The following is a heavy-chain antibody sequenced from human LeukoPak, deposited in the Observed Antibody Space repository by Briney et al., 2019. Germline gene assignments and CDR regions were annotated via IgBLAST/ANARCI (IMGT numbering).Heavy chain of an antibody. CDR2: ISGSSTYI. V-gene: IGHV3-21*01. CDR1: GFTFSSYS. CDR3: ARGGTTFEH. D-gene: IGHD1-1*01. Sequence: GGSLRLSCAASGFTFSSYSMNWVRQAPGKGLEWVSFISGSSTYIYYADSVKGRFTISRDNAKNSLYLQMNSLSAEDTAEYYCARGGTTFEHWGQGTLVTVSS. J-gene: IGHJ4*02.